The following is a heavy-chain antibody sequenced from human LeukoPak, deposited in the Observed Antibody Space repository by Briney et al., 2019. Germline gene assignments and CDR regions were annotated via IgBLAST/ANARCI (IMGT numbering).Heavy chain of an antibody. D-gene: IGHD6-13*01. V-gene: IGHV3-30*18. J-gene: IGHJ4*02. CDR3: AKDPHPYSSSWPIIYYFDY. Sequence: SCKASGGTFSSYGMHWVRQAPGKGLEWVAIISYDGSNKYYADSVKGRFTISRDNSKNTLYLQMNSLRAEDTAVYYCAKDPHPYSSSWPIIYYFDYWGQGTLVTVSS. CDR2: ISYDGSNK. CDR1: GGTFSSYG.